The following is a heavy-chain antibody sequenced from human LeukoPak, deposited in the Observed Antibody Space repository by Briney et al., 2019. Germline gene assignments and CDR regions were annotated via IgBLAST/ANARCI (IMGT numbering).Heavy chain of an antibody. J-gene: IGHJ4*02. CDR2: IKQDGSAK. CDR1: GFTFSSYS. CDR3: ARGEMATMGSLGN. Sequence: PGGSLRLSCAASGFTFSSYSMNWVRQAPGKGLEWVANIKQDGSAKYYVDSVKGRFTISRDNAENSLYLQMNSLRAEDTAVYYCARGEMATMGSLGNWGQGTLVTVSS. V-gene: IGHV3-7*01. D-gene: IGHD5-24*01.